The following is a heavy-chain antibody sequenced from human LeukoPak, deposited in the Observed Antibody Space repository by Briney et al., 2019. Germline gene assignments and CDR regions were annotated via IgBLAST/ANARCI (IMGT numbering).Heavy chain of an antibody. CDR2: IIAIFGTA. V-gene: IGHV1-69*05. Sequence: ASVKVSCKASGGTFTSYAISWVRQVPGQGLEWMGGIIAIFGTANYAQKFQGRVTITTDESTSTAYMELSRLSSEDTAVYYCARGPEYYDIVAGGYYFDYWGQGTLVTVSS. CDR3: ARGPEYYDIVAGGYYFDY. CDR1: GGTFTSYA. J-gene: IGHJ4*02. D-gene: IGHD3-9*01.